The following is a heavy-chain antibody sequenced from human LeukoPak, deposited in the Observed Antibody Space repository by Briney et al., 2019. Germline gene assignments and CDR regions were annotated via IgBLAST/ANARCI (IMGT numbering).Heavy chain of an antibody. Sequence: GSLRLSCTASGFTFGDYAMSWFRQAPGKGLEWIGEINHSGSTNYNPSLKSRVTISVDTSKNQFSLKLSSVTAADTAVYYCARRRGGYCSSTSCYTGFFDYWGQGTLVTVSS. CDR3: ARRRGGYCSSTSCYTGFFDY. J-gene: IGHJ4*02. CDR1: GFTFGDYA. CDR2: INHSGST. V-gene: IGHV4-34*01. D-gene: IGHD2-2*02.